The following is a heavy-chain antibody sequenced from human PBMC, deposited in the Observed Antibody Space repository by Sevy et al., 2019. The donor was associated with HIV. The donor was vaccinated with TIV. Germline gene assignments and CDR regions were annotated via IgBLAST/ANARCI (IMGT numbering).Heavy chain of an antibody. D-gene: IGHD3-16*01. CDR3: VKDFGGPTDY. CDR2: MNEDGSVT. Sequence: GGSLRLSCAGSGFSITSYWMHWVRQAPGKGLVWVSRMNEDGSVTNHAGSVRGRFTISRDNAKNTLYLQMNSLRVEDTAVYYCVKDFGGPTDYWGQGTLVTVSS. V-gene: IGHV3-74*01. J-gene: IGHJ4*02. CDR1: GFSITSYW.